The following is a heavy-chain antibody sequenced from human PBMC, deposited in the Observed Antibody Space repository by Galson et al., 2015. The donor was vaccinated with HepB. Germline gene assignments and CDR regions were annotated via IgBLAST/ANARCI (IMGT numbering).Heavy chain of an antibody. CDR1: GGSISGYY. CDR2: IHTSGST. Sequence: ETLSLTCTVSGGSISGYYWSWIRQPAGKGLEWIGRIHTSGSTNYNPSLKSRVAMSVDTSKNQFSLRLSSVTAVDTAVYYCAREGDFWSGYPYYYYYYMDVWDKGTTVTVSS. CDR3: AREGDFWSGYPYYYYYYMDV. J-gene: IGHJ6*03. D-gene: IGHD3-3*01. V-gene: IGHV4-4*07.